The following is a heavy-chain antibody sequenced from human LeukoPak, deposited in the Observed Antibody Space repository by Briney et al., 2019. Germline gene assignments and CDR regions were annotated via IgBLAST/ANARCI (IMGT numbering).Heavy chain of an antibody. V-gene: IGHV1-69*04. CDR1: GGTFSTYA. CDR2: IVPILGTA. D-gene: IGHD6-13*01. J-gene: IGHJ4*02. Sequence: SVKLSCKASGGTFSTYAISWVRHAPGQGLEWVGRIVPILGTANYAQNFQGRVTITADRSTTTAYRELSSLMSEDTAVYYCARVHQGSSWPYYFDYWGQGTLVTVSS. CDR3: ARVHQGSSWPYYFDY.